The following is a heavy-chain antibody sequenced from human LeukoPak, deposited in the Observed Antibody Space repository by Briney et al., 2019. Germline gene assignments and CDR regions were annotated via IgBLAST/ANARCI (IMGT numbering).Heavy chain of an antibody. CDR3: AKDPVYCSSTSCYFGGLNYFDY. D-gene: IGHD2-2*01. V-gene: IGHV3-23*01. J-gene: IGHJ4*02. CDR2: ISGSGGST. Sequence: GGSLRLSCAASGFTFSSYAMSWVRQAPGKGLEWVSAISGSGGSTYYADSVKGRFTISRDNSKNTLYLQMNSLRAEDTAVYYCAKDPVYCSSTSCYFGGLNYFDYWGQGTPVTVSS. CDR1: GFTFSSYA.